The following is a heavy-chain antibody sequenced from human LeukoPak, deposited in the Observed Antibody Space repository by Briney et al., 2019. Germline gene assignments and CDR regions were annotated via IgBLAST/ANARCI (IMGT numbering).Heavy chain of an antibody. J-gene: IGHJ4*02. CDR3: ARGPRHRYYYASSGSFDY. V-gene: IGHV4-59*01. Sequence: SETLSLTCTVSGGSISSYYWSWIRQPPGKGLEWIGYIYYSGSTNYNPSLKSRVTISVDTSKNQFSLKLSSVTAADTAVYYCARGPRHRYYYASSGSFDYWGQGTLVTVSS. CDR1: GGSISSYY. D-gene: IGHD3-22*01. CDR2: IYYSGST.